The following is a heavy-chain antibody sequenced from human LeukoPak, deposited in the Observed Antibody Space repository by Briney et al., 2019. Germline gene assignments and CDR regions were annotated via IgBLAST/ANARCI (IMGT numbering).Heavy chain of an antibody. D-gene: IGHD6-19*01. CDR3: ARDAYSSGWYPDY. CDR1: GYTFICYY. V-gene: IGHV1-2*02. CDR2: INPNSGGT. J-gene: IGHJ4*02. Sequence: ASVKVSCKASGYTFICYYMHWVRQAPGQGLERMGWINPNSGGTNHAQKFQGRVTMTRDTSISTAYMELSRLRSDDTAVYYCARDAYSSGWYPDYWGQGTLVTVSS.